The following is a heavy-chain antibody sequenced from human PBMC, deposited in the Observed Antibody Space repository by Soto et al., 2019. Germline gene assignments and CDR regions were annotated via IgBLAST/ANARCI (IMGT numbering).Heavy chain of an antibody. Sequence: SQTLSLPCAISGDSVSSNSAAWNWIRQSPSRGLEWLGRTYYRSKWYNDYAVSAKSRITINTDTSKNQFSLKLNYVTPEDSAMCYCARDQDCWVAPLYGMDVWGQGTTVTVSS. CDR1: GDSVSSNSAA. J-gene: IGHJ6*02. CDR2: TYYRSKWYN. D-gene: IGHD5-12*01. CDR3: ARDQDCWVAPLYGMDV. V-gene: IGHV6-1*01.